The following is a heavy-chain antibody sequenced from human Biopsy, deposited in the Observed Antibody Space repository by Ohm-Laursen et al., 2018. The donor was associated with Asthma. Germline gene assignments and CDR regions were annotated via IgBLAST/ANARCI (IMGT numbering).Heavy chain of an antibody. Sequence: GTLSLTCDVYPGSFSGFFWTWIRQSPGKGPEWIGETNERGVTNNNPSLKSRVIISIDTYWNRVSLKLTSATAADTAVYYCARGPELDVWGQGTTVTVSS. CDR2: TNERGVT. CDR3: ARGPELDV. V-gene: IGHV4-34*01. J-gene: IGHJ6*02. CDR1: PGSFSGFF.